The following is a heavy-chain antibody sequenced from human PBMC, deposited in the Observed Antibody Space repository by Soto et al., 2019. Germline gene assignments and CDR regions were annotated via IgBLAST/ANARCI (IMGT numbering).Heavy chain of an antibody. V-gene: IGHV4-4*02. CDR2: IHDSGST. D-gene: IGHD3-9*01. J-gene: IGHJ4*02. Sequence: PSETLSLTCAVSGGYIGSSNWWSWVRPSPGKGLEWIGEIHDSGSTNYSPSLKSRVTISLDKSKNQFSLNLSSVTAADMAVYYCARLKTYDILNKSDYWVQGSLVTVSS. CDR3: ARLKTYDILNKSDY. CDR1: GGYIGSSNW.